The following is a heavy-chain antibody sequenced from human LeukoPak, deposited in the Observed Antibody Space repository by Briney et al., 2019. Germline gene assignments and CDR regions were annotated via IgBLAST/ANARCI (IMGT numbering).Heavy chain of an antibody. CDR2: IIPIFGTA. CDR3: AREGGYDSTFPGYR. CDR1: GGTFSSYA. Sequence: ASVKVSCKVSGGTFSSYAISWVRQAPGQGLEWMGGIIPIFGTANYAQKFQGRVTITADESTSTAYMELSSLRSEDTAVYYCAREGGYDSTFPGYRWGQGTLVTVSS. D-gene: IGHD3-22*01. J-gene: IGHJ4*02. V-gene: IGHV1-69*13.